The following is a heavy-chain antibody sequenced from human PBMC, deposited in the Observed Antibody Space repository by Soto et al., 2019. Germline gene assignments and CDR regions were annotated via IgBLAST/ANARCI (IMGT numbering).Heavy chain of an antibody. CDR3: AKYRSIARSAFEP. CDR2: IGASGGPI. Sequence: GWSLRLSCAASEFTFNSYAMSWVLQTPGKGLEWVAAIGASGGPIYYADSVKGRFTISRDNSKNTLYLQLSSLRAEDTAIYYCAKYRSIARSAFEPWGQGTLVTVSS. V-gene: IGHV3-23*01. CDR1: EFTFNSYA. D-gene: IGHD1-26*01. J-gene: IGHJ5*02.